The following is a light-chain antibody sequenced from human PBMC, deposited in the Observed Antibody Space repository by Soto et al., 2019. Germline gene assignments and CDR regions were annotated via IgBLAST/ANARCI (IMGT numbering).Light chain of an antibody. CDR2: DAS. CDR3: QQYNSYWT. CDR1: QGISGW. J-gene: IGKJ1*01. V-gene: IGKV1-5*01. Sequence: DIPITQSPCTLSASVGDRVTIPFRASQGISGWLAWYQQKPGEAPKLLIYDASSLESGVPSRFSGSGSGTEFTLTISSLRPDDFATYYCQQYNSYWTFGQGTKVDIK.